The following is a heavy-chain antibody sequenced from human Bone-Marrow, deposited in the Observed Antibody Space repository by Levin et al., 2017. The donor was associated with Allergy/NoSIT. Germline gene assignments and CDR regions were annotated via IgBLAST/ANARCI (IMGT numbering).Heavy chain of an antibody. CDR2: IKSKPDGGTT. D-gene: IGHD1-1*01. CDR1: GLHFKNVW. J-gene: IGHJ4*02. V-gene: IGHV3-15*01. CDR3: TTIIATVIPAFDY. Sequence: LSLTCAASGLHFKNVWMHWVRQAPGKGLEWVGRIKSKPDGGTTDYAAFMKGRFTISRDDSKNTLFLQMNSLKTEDTAVDYCTTIIATVIPAFDYWGQGTLVTVSS.